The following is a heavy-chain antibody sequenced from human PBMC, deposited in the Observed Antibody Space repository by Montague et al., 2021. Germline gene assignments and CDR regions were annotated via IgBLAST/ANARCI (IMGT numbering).Heavy chain of an antibody. V-gene: IGHV4-59*08. CDR3: AKRDYFVSGTSYKGFDP. D-gene: IGHD3-10*01. Sequence: SETLSLTCTVSSGSIFHAHWSWVRQPPGKGLEWLGSMFYGGATSNNPSLKSRITVSIDTSTNQFSLKLSFVTAADTAVYYCAKRDYFVSGTSYKGFDPWGQGVLVTVSS. CDR1: SGSIFHAH. CDR2: MFYGGAT. J-gene: IGHJ5*02.